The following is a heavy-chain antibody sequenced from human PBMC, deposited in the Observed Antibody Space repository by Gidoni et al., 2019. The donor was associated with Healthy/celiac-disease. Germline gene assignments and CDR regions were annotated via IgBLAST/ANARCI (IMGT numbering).Heavy chain of an antibody. Sequence: QVQLVESGGGVVQPGRSLRLSCAAAGFTSSSYGMHWVRQAPGKGLEWVAVISYDGSNKYYADSVKGRFTISRDNSKNTLYLQMNSLRAEDTAVYYCARDGGSPSWALDYWGQGTLVTVSS. D-gene: IGHD2-15*01. CDR2: ISYDGSNK. CDR3: ARDGGSPSWALDY. J-gene: IGHJ4*02. CDR1: GFTSSSYG. V-gene: IGHV3-30*03.